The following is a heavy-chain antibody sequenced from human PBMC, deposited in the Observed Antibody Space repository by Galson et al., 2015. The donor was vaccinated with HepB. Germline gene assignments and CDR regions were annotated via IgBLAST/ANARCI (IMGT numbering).Heavy chain of an antibody. CDR1: GGSVSSSSYY. D-gene: IGHD6-19*01. J-gene: IGHJ4*02. Sequence: SETLSLTCTVSGGSVSSSSYYWGWIRQPPGKGLEWIGSIYYSGSTYYNPSLKSRVTISVDTSKNQFSLKLSSVTAADTAVYYCARQPWGLSGWYNFDYWGQGTLVTVSS. CDR3: ARQPWGLSGWYNFDY. CDR2: IYYSGST. V-gene: IGHV4-39*01.